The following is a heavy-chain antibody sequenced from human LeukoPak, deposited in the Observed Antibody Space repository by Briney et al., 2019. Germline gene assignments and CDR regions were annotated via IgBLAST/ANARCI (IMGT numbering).Heavy chain of an antibody. V-gene: IGHV4-59*01. D-gene: IGHD5-24*01. CDR3: ARDNYDGCNYWFDY. J-gene: IGHJ4*02. Sequence: SETLSLTCTVSGGSISSYYWSWIRQPPGKGLEWIGYIYYSGSTNYNPSLKSRVTISVDTSKNQFSLKLSSVTAADTAVYYCARDNYDGCNYWFDYWGQGTLVTVSS. CDR2: IYYSGST. CDR1: GGSISSYY.